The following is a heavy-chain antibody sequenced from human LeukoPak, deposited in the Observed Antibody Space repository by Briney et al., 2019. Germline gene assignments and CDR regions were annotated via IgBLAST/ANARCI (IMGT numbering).Heavy chain of an antibody. CDR3: ASIPTMTTGGYYYYGMDV. Sequence: SETLSLTCTVSGCSISSSSYYWGWIRQPPGKGLEWIGSIYYSGSTYYNPSLKSRVTISVDTSKNQFSLKLSSVTAADTAVYCGASIPTMTTGGYYYYGMDVWGQGTTVTVSS. D-gene: IGHD4-17*01. CDR1: GCSISSSSYY. CDR2: IYYSGST. J-gene: IGHJ6*02. V-gene: IGHV4-39*01.